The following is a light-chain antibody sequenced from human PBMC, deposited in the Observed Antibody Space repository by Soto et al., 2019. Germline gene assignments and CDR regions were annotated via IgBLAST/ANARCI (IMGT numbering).Light chain of an antibody. CDR2: AAS. CDR3: QQTYCTPLT. V-gene: IGKV1-39*01. J-gene: IGKJ4*01. CDR1: QSVSSH. Sequence: DIQMTQSPSSLSASVGDGVTITCRASQSVSSHLNWYQQRPGKAPRLLIYAASILQSGVPSRFNGSGSGPNFTLTISGLQPDDFATYYCQQTYCTPLTFGGGTKVEIK.